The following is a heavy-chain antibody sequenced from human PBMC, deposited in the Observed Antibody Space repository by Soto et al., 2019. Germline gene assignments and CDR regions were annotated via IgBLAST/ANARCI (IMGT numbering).Heavy chain of an antibody. J-gene: IGHJ4*02. D-gene: IGHD3-10*01. CDR2: IYYSGST. CDR3: ARGLGLIRSYYFDY. V-gene: IGHV4-39*01. Sequence: SETLSLTCTVSGGSISSSSYYWGWIRQPPGKGLEWIGSIYYSGSTYYNPSLKSRVTISVDTSKNQFSLKLSSVTAADTAVYYCARGLGLIRSYYFDYWGQGTLVTVSS. CDR1: GGSISSSSYY.